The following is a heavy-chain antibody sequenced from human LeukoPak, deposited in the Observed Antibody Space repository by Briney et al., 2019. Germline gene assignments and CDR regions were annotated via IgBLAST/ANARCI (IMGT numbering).Heavy chain of an antibody. D-gene: IGHD3-3*01. J-gene: IGHJ4*02. CDR1: GYTFTSYG. V-gene: IGHV1-18*01. CDR2: ISAYNGNT. Sequence: ASVKVSCKASGYTFTSYGISWVRQAPGQGLEWMGLISAYNGNTNYAQKLQGRVTMTTDTSTSTAYMELRSLRSDDTAVYYCARAYDFWSGYLLDYWGQGTLVTVSS. CDR3: ARAYDFWSGYLLDY.